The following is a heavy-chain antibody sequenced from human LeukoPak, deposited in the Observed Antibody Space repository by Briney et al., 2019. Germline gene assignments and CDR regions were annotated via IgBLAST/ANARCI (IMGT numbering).Heavy chain of an antibody. D-gene: IGHD2-2*01. V-gene: IGHV3-30*04. Sequence: PGGSLRLSCAASGFTFSSYAMHWVRQAPGKGLEWVAVVSNDESKKYYTDSVQGRFTISRDNSKNTLHLQMNSLRAEDTAVFYCAKGYCSTSRCYLNPFDYWGQGTLVAVSS. CDR2: VSNDESKK. CDR3: AKGYCSTSRCYLNPFDY. CDR1: GFTFSSYA. J-gene: IGHJ4*02.